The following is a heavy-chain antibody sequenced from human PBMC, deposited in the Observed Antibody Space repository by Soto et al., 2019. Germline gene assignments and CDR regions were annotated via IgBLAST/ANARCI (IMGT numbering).Heavy chain of an antibody. CDR2: IYTSGST. CDR3: ARDNHYNYDFWSGYYSPLDYYYGMDA. Sequence: ETLSLTCTVSGGSISSYYWSWIRQPAGKGLEWIGRIYTSGSTNYNPSLKSRVTMSVDTSKNQFSLKLSPVTAADTAVYYCARDNHYNYDFWSGYYSPLDYYYGMDAWGQGTTITVSS. D-gene: IGHD3-3*01. V-gene: IGHV4-4*07. J-gene: IGHJ6*02. CDR1: GGSISSYY.